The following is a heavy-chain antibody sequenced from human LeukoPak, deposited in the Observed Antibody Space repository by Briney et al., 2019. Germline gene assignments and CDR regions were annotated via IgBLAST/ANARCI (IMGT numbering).Heavy chain of an antibody. D-gene: IGHD3-22*01. V-gene: IGHV3-21*01. J-gene: IGHJ3*02. CDR1: GFTFSSYS. Sequence: GGCLRLSCAASGFTFSSYSMNWVRQAPGKGLEWVSSISSSSSYIYYADSVKGRFTISRDNAKNSLYLQMNSLRAEDTAVYYCARVRGYYDSSGPDAFDIWGQGTMVTVSS. CDR2: ISSSSSYI. CDR3: ARVRGYYDSSGPDAFDI.